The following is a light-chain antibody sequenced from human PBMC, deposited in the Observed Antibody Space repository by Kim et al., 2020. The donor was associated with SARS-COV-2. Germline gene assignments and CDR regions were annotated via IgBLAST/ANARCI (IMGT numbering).Light chain of an antibody. Sequence: ASVGDRVTITGRASQGISDYLGWYQQKAGKVPKLLIYAASTLQSGVPSRFSGSGSGTDFTLTISSLQPEDVATYYCQKYNNDPFTFGPGTKVDIK. CDR3: QKYNNDPFT. J-gene: IGKJ3*01. CDR1: QGISDY. V-gene: IGKV1-27*01. CDR2: AAS.